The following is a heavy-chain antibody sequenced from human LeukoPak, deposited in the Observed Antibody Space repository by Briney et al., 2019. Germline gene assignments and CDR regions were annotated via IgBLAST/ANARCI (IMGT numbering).Heavy chain of an antibody. D-gene: IGHD6-6*01. Sequence: ASVKVPCKASGYTFTSYYMHWVRQAPGQGLEWMGIINPSGGSTSYAQKFQGRVTMTRDTSTSTAYMELSSLRSEDTAVYYCARHYLEYSSSSGLDYWGQGTLVTVSS. V-gene: IGHV1-46*01. J-gene: IGHJ4*02. CDR2: INPSGGST. CDR3: ARHYLEYSSSSGLDY. CDR1: GYTFTSYY.